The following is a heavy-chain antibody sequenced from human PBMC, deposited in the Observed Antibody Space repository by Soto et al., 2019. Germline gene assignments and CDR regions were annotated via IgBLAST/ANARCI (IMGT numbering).Heavy chain of an antibody. V-gene: IGHV3-30*18. Sequence: QVQLVESGGGVVQPGRSLRLSCAASGFTFSSYGMHWVRQAPGKGLEWVAVISYDGSNKNYADSVKGRFTISRDNSKNTLYLQMNSLRAEDTAVYYCAKSAGFYWNAFDIWGQGTMVTVSS. CDR2: ISYDGSNK. D-gene: IGHD3-9*01. J-gene: IGHJ3*02. CDR1: GFTFSSYG. CDR3: AKSAGFYWNAFDI.